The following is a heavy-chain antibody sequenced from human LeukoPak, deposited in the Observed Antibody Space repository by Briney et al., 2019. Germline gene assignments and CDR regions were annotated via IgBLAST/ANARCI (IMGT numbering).Heavy chain of an antibody. D-gene: IGHD4-23*01. CDR1: GFTFSSYT. Sequence: GGSLRLSCTASGFTFSSYTMTWVRQAPGKGLVWVSRIASDGSSTTYADSVKGRFSISRDNAKNTLYLQMNSLRVEDTAVYYCARGRPHGNDYWGQGTLVTVSS. V-gene: IGHV3-74*01. CDR2: IASDGSST. CDR3: ARGRPHGNDY. J-gene: IGHJ4*02.